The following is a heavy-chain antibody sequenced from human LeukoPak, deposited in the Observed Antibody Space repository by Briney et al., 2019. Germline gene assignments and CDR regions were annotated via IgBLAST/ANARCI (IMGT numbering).Heavy chain of an antibody. J-gene: IGHJ4*02. D-gene: IGHD5-24*01. Sequence: GGSLRLSCAASGFTFSNYNMNWVRQAPGKGLEWVSSISSSSSYIYYADSLRGRFTISRDNAENSLYLQMISLRAEDTAVYYCARGRDGSQSPIDYWGQGTLVTVSS. CDR1: GFTFSNYN. V-gene: IGHV3-21*01. CDR2: ISSSSSYI. CDR3: ARGRDGSQSPIDY.